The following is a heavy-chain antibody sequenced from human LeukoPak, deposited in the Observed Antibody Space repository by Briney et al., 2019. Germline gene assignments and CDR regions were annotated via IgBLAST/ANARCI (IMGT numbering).Heavy chain of an antibody. V-gene: IGHV4-4*07. Sequence: SETLSLTCTVSGDSVSSYYWSWIRQPAGKGLEWIGRIYTSGSTNYNPSLKSRVTISVDKPKNQFSLKLSSVTAADTAVYYCARERYGNYYYYMDVWGKGTTVTVSS. CDR3: ARERYGNYYYYMDV. CDR2: IYTSGST. CDR1: GDSVSSYY. J-gene: IGHJ6*03. D-gene: IGHD3-10*01.